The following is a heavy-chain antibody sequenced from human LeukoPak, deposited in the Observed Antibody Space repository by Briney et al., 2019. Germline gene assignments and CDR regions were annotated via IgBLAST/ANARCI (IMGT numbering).Heavy chain of an antibody. J-gene: IGHJ6*03. CDR1: GGSISSSSYY. CDR3: ASSSWYLAFYYYYMDV. CDR2: IYYSGST. Sequence: SETLSLTCTVSGGSISSSSYYWGWIRQPPGKGLEWIGSIYYSGSTYYNPSLKSRVTISVDTSKNQFSLKLSSVTAADTAVCYCASSSWYLAFYYYYMDVWGKGTTVTVSS. V-gene: IGHV4-39*07. D-gene: IGHD6-13*01.